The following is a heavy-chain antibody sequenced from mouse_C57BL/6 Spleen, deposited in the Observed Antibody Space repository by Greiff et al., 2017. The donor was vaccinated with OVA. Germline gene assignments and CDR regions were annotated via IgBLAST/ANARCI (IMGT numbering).Heavy chain of an antibody. J-gene: IGHJ1*03. CDR3: ARGTTVVATDWYFDV. CDR1: GYTFTSYW. V-gene: IGHV1-72*01. Sequence: QVQLKQPGAELVKPGASVKLSCKASGYTFTSYWMHWVKQRPGRGLEWIGRIDPNSGGTKYNEKFKSKATLTVDKPSSTAYMQLSSLTSEDSAVYYCARGTTVVATDWYFDVWGTGTTVTVSS. D-gene: IGHD1-1*01. CDR2: IDPNSGGT.